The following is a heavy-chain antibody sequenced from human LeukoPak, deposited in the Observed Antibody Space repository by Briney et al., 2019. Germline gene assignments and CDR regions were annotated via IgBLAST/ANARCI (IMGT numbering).Heavy chain of an antibody. J-gene: IGHJ4*02. CDR1: GFTFTNAW. V-gene: IGHV3-15*01. CDR3: SRDQSGGYNLFDH. D-gene: IGHD5-24*01. Sequence: GGSLRLSCAASGFTFTNAWMSWVRQAPGKGLQWVGRIKTKADGWTTDYAAPVKGRFTISRDDSKTTLYLQMNSLKTEDTAVYYCSRDQSGGYNLFDHWGQGTLVSVSS. CDR2: IKTKADGWTT.